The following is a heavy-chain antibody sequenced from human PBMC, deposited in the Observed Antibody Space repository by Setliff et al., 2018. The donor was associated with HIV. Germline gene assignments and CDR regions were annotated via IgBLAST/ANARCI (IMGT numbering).Heavy chain of an antibody. CDR1: GGSISSSSYY. J-gene: IGHJ5*02. Sequence: SETLSLTCTVSGGSISSSSYYWGWIRQSPGKGLEWIGNIYTSGSTNYNPSLKSRVTISVDTSKNQFSLKLTSVTAADTAVYYCARGGTSSNWFGPWGQGTLVTVSS. CDR3: ARGGTSSNWFGP. CDR2: IYTSGST. D-gene: IGHD2-2*01. V-gene: IGHV4-61*05.